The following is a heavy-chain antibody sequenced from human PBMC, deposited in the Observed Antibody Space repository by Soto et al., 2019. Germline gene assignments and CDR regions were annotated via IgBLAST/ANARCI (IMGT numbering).Heavy chain of an antibody. J-gene: IGHJ3*02. CDR2: ISSSSSYI. CDR3: ARVRAGITIFGVAADAFDI. V-gene: IGHV3-21*01. Sequence: GGSLRLCCAASGFTFSSYSMNWVRQASGKGLEWVSSISSSSSYIYYADSVKGRFTISRANAKNSLYLQMNSLRAEDTAVYYCARVRAGITIFGVAADAFDIWGQGPMVTVSS. D-gene: IGHD3-3*01. CDR1: GFTFSSYS.